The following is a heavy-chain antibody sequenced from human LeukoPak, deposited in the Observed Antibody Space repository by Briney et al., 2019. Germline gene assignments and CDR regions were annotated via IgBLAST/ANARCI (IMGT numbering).Heavy chain of an antibody. CDR2: NYTSGGT. CDR3: ARDHIVVVPAAYNWLDP. D-gene: IGHD2-2*01. V-gene: IGHV4-4*07. J-gene: IGHJ5*02. CDR1: SGSISSYY. Sequence: SETLSLTCTVSSGSISSYYWSWIRQPAGKGLEWIGRNYTSGGTNYNPSLKSRVTMSVDTSKNQFSLKLSSVTAPDTAVYYCARDHIVVVPAAYNWLDPWGPGTPVTVSS.